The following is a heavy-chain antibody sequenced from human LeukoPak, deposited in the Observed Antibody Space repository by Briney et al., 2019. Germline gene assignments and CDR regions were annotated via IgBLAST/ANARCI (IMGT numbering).Heavy chain of an antibody. CDR1: GFTCSSYS. Sequence: GGSLRLXCAASGFTCSSYSMKWVRRAPGKGLEWVSSISSSSSYIYYADSVKGRFTISRDNAKNSLYLQMNSLRAEDTAVYYCAREPPPDFWSGYPAYYFDYWGQGTLVTVSS. D-gene: IGHD3-3*01. CDR2: ISSSSSYI. J-gene: IGHJ4*02. V-gene: IGHV3-21*01. CDR3: AREPPPDFWSGYPAYYFDY.